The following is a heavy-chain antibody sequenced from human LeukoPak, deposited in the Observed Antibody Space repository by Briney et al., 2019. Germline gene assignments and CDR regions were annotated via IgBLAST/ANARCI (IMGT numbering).Heavy chain of an antibody. Sequence: AGSLRLSCAASGFTFNTYGMHWVRQITGKGLELVSVIGTSCDTYYLFSVTLRFTISIENAKNSLYLQMESLRAGHTHIYYCVRGLITFKRHRYSDYWGQGILVTVSS. J-gene: IGHJ4*02. D-gene: IGHD3-16*01. CDR1: GFTFNTYG. V-gene: IGHV3-13*01. CDR2: IGTSCDT. CDR3: VRGLITFKRHRYSDY.